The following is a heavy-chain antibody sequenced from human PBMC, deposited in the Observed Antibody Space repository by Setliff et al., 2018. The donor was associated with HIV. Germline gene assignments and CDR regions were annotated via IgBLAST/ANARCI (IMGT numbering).Heavy chain of an antibody. V-gene: IGHV3-21*01. Sequence: PGGSLRLSCAASGFTFSDYWMSWVRQAPGKGLEWVSSISNSNSYIYYGDSVKGRFTISRDNAKNSLYLQMNSLRAEDTAVYYCARVSGATRDYYYYYMDVWGKGTTVTVSS. D-gene: IGHD1-26*01. CDR3: ARVSGATRDYYYYYMDV. J-gene: IGHJ6*03. CDR1: GFTFSDYW. CDR2: ISNSNSYI.